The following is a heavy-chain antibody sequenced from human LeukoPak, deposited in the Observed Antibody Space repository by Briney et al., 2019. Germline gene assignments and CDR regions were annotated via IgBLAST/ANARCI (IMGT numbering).Heavy chain of an antibody. CDR1: GFTFSSYW. J-gene: IGHJ4*02. D-gene: IGHD3-10*01. Sequence: GGSLRLSCAASGFTFSSYWMHWVRQAPGKGLVWVSRINTDGTSMTYADSVKGRFTISRDNAKDTLYLQMSSLRAEDTAMYYCARGSESGYWGQGTLVTVSS. V-gene: IGHV3-74*01. CDR3: ARGSESGY. CDR2: INTDGTSM.